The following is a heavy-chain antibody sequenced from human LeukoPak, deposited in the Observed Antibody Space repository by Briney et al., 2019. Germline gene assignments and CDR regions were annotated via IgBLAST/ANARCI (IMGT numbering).Heavy chain of an antibody. Sequence: SETLSLTCAVYGGSFSGYYWSWIRQPPGKGLEWIGEINHSGSTNYNPSLKSRVTISVDTSKNQFSLKLSSVTAADTAVYYCAGGVAVAGRAREYYFDHWGQGTLVTVSS. D-gene: IGHD6-19*01. CDR1: GGSFSGYY. V-gene: IGHV4-34*01. CDR2: INHSGST. CDR3: AGGVAVAGRAREYYFDH. J-gene: IGHJ4*02.